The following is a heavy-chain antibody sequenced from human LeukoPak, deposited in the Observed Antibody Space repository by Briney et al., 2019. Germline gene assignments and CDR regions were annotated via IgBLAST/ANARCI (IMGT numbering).Heavy chain of an antibody. CDR1: GDSISTYY. CDR3: ARPSSSGWYLDYYMDV. D-gene: IGHD6-19*01. CDR2: IYYRVTS. V-gene: IGHV4-59*01. J-gene: IGHJ6*03. Sequence: SETLSLTCTVSGDSISTYYWSWIRQPPGKGLEWIGYIYYRVTSDYNPSLKSRVTMSVDMSTRQISLKLSSVTAADTAVYYCARPSSSGWYLDYYMDVWGKGTTVTVSS.